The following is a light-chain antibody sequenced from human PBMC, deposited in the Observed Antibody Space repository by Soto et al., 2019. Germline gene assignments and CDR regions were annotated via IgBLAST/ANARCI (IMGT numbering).Light chain of an antibody. V-gene: IGKV3-11*01. J-gene: IGKJ5*01. Sequence: EIVLTQSPATLSLSPGERATLSCRASQSVSSYLAWYQQKPGQAPRLLIYDASNRATGIPARFSGSGSGTDFTLTISSLEPEDFAVYYCQQRSNWPPITFGKGKLLEIK. CDR1: QSVSSY. CDR3: QQRSNWPPIT. CDR2: DAS.